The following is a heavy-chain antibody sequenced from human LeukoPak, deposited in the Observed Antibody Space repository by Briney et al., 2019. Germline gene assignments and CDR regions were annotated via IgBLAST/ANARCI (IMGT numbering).Heavy chain of an antibody. D-gene: IGHD3-10*01. Sequence: SETLSLTCTVSGGSVTRGAYSWAWIRQPVGKGLEWIGRIYTSGDTKYNPSLKSRVTISVGASNNQFSLKLTSVTAADTAVYYCASGDYGAGSPVMRYWGHGTLVIVSS. CDR2: IYTSGDT. J-gene: IGHJ4*01. CDR3: ASGDYGAGSPVMRY. CDR1: GGSVTRGAYS. V-gene: IGHV4-61*02.